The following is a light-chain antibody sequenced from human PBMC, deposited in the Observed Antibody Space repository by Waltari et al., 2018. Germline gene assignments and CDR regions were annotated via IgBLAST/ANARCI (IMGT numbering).Light chain of an antibody. Sequence: QSVLTQPPSASGTPGQRVTIPCSGSSSNIGSSFVCWYPHLPGTAPKLLIYRNDQRPSGVPDRFSGSRSGTSASLAISGLRSEDEADYYCAAWDDSLTVRFGGGTKLTVL. V-gene: IGLV1-47*01. CDR1: SSNIGSSF. CDR2: RND. CDR3: AAWDDSLTVR. J-gene: IGLJ3*02.